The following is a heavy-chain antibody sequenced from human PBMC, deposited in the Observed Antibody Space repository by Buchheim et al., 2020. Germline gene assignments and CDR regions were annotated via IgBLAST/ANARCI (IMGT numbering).Heavy chain of an antibody. CDR3: AKDRGGVATSFDY. CDR1: GFTFSSFA. V-gene: IGHV3-23*01. J-gene: IGHJ4*02. D-gene: IGHD5-12*01. Sequence: EVQLLESGGGLVQPGGSLRLSCAASGFTFSSFAMRWVRQAPGKGLEWVSGISGSGGSTYYADSMTGRFTISRDNSKSTLYLQMNSLRAEDTAVYYCAKDRGGVATSFDYWGQGTL. CDR2: ISGSGGST.